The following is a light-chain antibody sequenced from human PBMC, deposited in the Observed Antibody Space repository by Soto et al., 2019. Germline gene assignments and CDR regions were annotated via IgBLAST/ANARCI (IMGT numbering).Light chain of an antibody. CDR1: NIGSKS. Sequence: SYELTQPPSVSVAPGQTARITCGGNNIGSKSVHWYQQKPGQAPVLVVYVDSDRPSGLPERFSGSTSGNTATLTISRVEAGDEADYYCQVWDSSSDHDVFGTGTKVTVL. CDR2: VDS. CDR3: QVWDSSSDHDV. V-gene: IGLV3-21*02. J-gene: IGLJ1*01.